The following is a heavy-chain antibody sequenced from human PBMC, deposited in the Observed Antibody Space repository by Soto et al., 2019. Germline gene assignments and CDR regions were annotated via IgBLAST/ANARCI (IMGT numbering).Heavy chain of an antibody. V-gene: IGHV4-59*01. Sequence: SETLSLTCTVSGGSISSYYWRWIRQPPGKGLEWIGYIYYSGRNNYNPYLKSRVTISVDTSKNKFSLKLSSVTAADTAVYYCSRGVATNEYYFDHWGQGTMVTVSP. D-gene: IGHD5-12*01. CDR3: SRGVATNEYYFDH. J-gene: IGHJ4*02. CDR2: IYYSGRN. CDR1: GGSISSYY.